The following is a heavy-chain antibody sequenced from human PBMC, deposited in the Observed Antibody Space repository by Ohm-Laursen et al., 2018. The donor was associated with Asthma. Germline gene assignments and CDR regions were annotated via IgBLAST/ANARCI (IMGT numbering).Heavy chain of an antibody. CDR2: INHSGST. CDR3: ARNCWVTAKKYNWFDP. J-gene: IGHJ5*02. Sequence: VTLSLTCTVSGGSVGSGSYYWSWIRQPPGKGLEWIGDINHSGSTNYNPSLKSRVTISVDTSKNQFSLKLSSVTAADTAVYYCARNCWVTAKKYNWFDPWGQGTLVTVSS. D-gene: IGHD2-21*02. CDR1: GGSVGSGSYY. V-gene: IGHV4-39*07.